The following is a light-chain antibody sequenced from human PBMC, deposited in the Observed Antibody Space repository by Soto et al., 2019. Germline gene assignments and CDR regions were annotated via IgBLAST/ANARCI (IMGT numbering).Light chain of an antibody. V-gene: IGKV4-1*01. CDR3: QQYYSAPWT. Sequence: DIVMTQSPDSLAVSLGERATINCKSSQSILYNSNNKNCLAWYQQKPGQPPKLLIYWASTRESGVPDRFSGSGSGTGFTLTISSLHAEDVAVYYCQQYYSAPWTFGQGTKVEIK. CDR2: WAS. CDR1: QSILYNSNNKNC. J-gene: IGKJ1*01.